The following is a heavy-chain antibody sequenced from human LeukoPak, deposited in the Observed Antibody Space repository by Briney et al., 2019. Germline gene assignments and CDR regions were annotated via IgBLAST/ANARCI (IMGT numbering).Heavy chain of an antibody. D-gene: IGHD3-22*01. J-gene: IGHJ4*02. V-gene: IGHV1-18*01. Sequence: ASVKVSCKASGYTFTSYGISWVRQAPGQGLEWMGWISAYSGNTNYAQKLQGRVTMTTDTSTSTAYMELRSLRSDDTAVYYCARVGSSGYYYPGTLTQIDYWGQGTLVTVSS. CDR1: GYTFTSYG. CDR3: ARVGSSGYYYPGTLTQIDY. CDR2: ISAYSGNT.